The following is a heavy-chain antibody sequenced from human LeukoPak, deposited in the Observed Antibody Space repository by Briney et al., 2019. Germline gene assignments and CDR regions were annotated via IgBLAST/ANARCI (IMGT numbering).Heavy chain of an antibody. V-gene: IGHV1-46*01. D-gene: IGHD6-6*01. CDR2: INPSGGST. CDR3: ARDLIAARPYYYYYYMDV. J-gene: IGHJ6*03. CDR1: GYTFSNYY. Sequence: GASVKVSCKASGYTFSNYYIHWVRQAPGQGLEWMGIINPSGGSTSYAQTFQGRVSMTRDMSTSTVYMELSSLRSEDTAVYYCARDLIAARPYYYYYYMDVWGKGTTVTVSS.